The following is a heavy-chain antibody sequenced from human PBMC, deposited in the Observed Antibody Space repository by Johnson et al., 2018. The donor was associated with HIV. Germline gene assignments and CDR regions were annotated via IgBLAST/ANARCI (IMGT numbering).Heavy chain of an antibody. V-gene: IGHV3-74*02. D-gene: IGHD5-12*01. CDR3: ARDVDKDAFDI. Sequence: VQVVESGGGLVQPGRSLRLSCTASGFTFSSYWMHWVRQAPGKGLVWVSRMNSDGSSTSYADSVKGRFTISRDNTKNTLYLQMNSLRAEDTAVYYCARDVDKDAFDIWGQGTMVTVSS. CDR1: GFTFSSYW. CDR2: MNSDGSST. J-gene: IGHJ3*02.